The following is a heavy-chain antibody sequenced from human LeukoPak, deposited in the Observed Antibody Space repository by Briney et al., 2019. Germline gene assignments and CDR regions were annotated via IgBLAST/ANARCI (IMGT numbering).Heavy chain of an antibody. D-gene: IGHD3-16*01. V-gene: IGHV3-23*01. Sequence: GWSQRLSCAASGYTFYNYAVTWVRQAPGKGLEGVSSISHDGASTHYADSVKGRFTISRDNSKNTVFLQMDSLRAEDTAVYFCAKYGSGQLWLLGWYFDFWGRGTLVSVSS. CDR1: GYTFYNYA. CDR3: AKYGSGQLWLLGWYFDF. CDR2: ISHDGAST. J-gene: IGHJ2*01.